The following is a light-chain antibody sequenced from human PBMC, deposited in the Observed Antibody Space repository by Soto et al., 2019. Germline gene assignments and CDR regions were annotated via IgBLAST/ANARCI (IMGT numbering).Light chain of an antibody. CDR2: LNN. V-gene: IGLV1-44*01. Sequence: QSVLTQPPSASGTPGQRVTISCSGSSSNIKINTVNWYQQLPGTAPKLLIYLNNQRPSGVPDRFSGSKSGTSASLAISGLQSEDEADYYCAAWDDSLNAVVFGGGTKVTVL. J-gene: IGLJ2*01. CDR3: AAWDDSLNAVV. CDR1: SSNIKINT.